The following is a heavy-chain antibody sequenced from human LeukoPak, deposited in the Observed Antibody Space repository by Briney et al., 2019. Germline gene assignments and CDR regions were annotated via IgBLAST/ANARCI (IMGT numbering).Heavy chain of an antibody. D-gene: IGHD2-2*01. Sequence: GGSLRLSCTTSGFRFRDYALSWVRQAPGKGLEWVGFITSKAYAETTDYVASVKGRFTISRDDSKTIAYLQMNSLKTEDTAVYYCARGGDFGVPAPLGGDCFDLWGQGTMVTVSS. V-gene: IGHV3-49*04. J-gene: IGHJ3*01. CDR1: GFRFRDYA. CDR3: ARGGDFGVPAPLGGDCFDL. CDR2: ITSKAYAETT.